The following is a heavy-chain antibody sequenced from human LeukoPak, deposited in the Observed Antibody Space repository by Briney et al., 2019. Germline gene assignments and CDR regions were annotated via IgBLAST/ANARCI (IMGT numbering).Heavy chain of an antibody. CDR2: ISSASGTI. J-gene: IGHJ1*01. Sequence: PGESLRLSCTASGFTFTSYSMNWVRQAPGKGLERVSYISSASGTIYYADSVKGRSTIFRDNANNSLYLQMNSLRAEDTAVYYCARRTPGYCSGGSCYGFQHWGQGTLVTVSS. V-gene: IGHV3-48*04. D-gene: IGHD2-15*01. CDR1: GFTFTSYS. CDR3: ARRTPGYCSGGSCYGFQH.